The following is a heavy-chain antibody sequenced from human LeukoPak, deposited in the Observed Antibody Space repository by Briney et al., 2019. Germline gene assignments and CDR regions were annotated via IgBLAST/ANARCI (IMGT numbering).Heavy chain of an antibody. D-gene: IGHD3-22*01. Sequence: RASVKVSCRASGGTFSSYAISWVRQAPGQGLEWMGGIIPIFGTANYAQKFQGRVTITTDESTSTAYMELSSLRSDDTAVYYCARGWQSTTAYYYDSSGYYPPYYGMDVWGQGTTVTVSS. V-gene: IGHV1-69*05. CDR3: ARGWQSTTAYYYDSSGYYPPYYGMDV. J-gene: IGHJ6*02. CDR1: GGTFSSYA. CDR2: IIPIFGTA.